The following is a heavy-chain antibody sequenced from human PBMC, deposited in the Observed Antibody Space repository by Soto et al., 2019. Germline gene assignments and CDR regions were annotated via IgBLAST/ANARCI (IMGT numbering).Heavy chain of an antibody. V-gene: IGHV1-18*01. Sequence: ASVKVSCKASGYTFTSYGISWVRQAPRQGLEWMGWISAYNGNTNYAQKLQGRVTMTTDTSTSTAYMELRSLRSDDTAVYYCARDFVPYYDFWSGYGDWFDPWGQGTLVTVSS. CDR2: ISAYNGNT. CDR1: GYTFTSYG. D-gene: IGHD3-3*01. CDR3: ARDFVPYYDFWSGYGDWFDP. J-gene: IGHJ5*02.